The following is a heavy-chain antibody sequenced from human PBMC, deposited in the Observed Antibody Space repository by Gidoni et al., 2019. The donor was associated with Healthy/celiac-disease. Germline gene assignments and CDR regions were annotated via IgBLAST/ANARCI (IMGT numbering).Heavy chain of an antibody. J-gene: IGHJ4*02. V-gene: IGHV3-7*03. CDR2: IKQDGSEK. CDR1: GFTFRSYW. D-gene: IGHD2-15*01. Sequence: EVQLVESGGGVGQPGGSLRLSCAASGFTFRSYWMSWVRQAPGKGLEWVTNIKQDGSEKYYVDSVKGRFTIARDNAKNSLYLQMNSLSAEDTAVYYCARAGRWFDYWGQGTLVTVSS. CDR3: ARAGRWFDY.